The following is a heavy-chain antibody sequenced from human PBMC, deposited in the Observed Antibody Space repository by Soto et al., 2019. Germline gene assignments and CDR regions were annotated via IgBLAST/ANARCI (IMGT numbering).Heavy chain of an antibody. CDR2: IFYIGTT. D-gene: IGHD3-3*01. CDR1: GGTFTSGGYY. J-gene: IGHJ5*02. V-gene: IGHV4-31*03. Sequence: SESLSLTCTESGGTFTSGGYYWNWIGQSQGRGLVWLGYIFYIGTTLYILAFESRVGFYVDSTKYHFSLKLTSVTADDTAVYYCARDATLCGASWQTEFDPWGPGTQVTVSS. CDR3: ARDATLCGASWQTEFDP.